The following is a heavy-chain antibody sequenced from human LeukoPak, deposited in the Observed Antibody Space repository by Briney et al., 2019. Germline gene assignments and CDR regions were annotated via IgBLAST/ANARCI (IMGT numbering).Heavy chain of an antibody. CDR3: VRHVSGDCGSDCYSPDAYDV. V-gene: IGHV3-66*04. CDR1: GLRVSDYY. D-gene: IGHD2-21*02. J-gene: IGHJ3*01. Sequence: GGSLRLSCAASGLRVSDYYMSWVRQAPGKGREWVSVVYSGAGGSTYYAESVQGRFTISRDIVKNTLSLQMNSLRSEDTAVYYCVRHVSGDCGSDCYSPDAYDVWGQGRRVIVSS. CDR2: VYSGAGGST.